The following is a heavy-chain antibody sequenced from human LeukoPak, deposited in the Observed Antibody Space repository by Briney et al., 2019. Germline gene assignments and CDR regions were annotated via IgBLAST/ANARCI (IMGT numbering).Heavy chain of an antibody. CDR1: GGSFSGYY. CDR2: VYTSGST. J-gene: IGHJ4*02. Sequence: ETLXLTCAVYGGSFSGYYWSWIRQPPGKGLEWIGRVYTSGSTKYNPSLKSRVNISLDTPKNQFSLKLISVTAADTAVYSCARLQWLSTPFFDYWGQGTLVTVSS. CDR3: ARLQWLSTPFFDY. V-gene: IGHV4-4*08. D-gene: IGHD6-19*01.